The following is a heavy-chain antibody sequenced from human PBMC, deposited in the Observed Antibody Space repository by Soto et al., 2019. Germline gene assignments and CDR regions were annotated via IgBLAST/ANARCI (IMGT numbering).Heavy chain of an antibody. V-gene: IGHV3-30-3*01. CDR1: GFTFSSYA. Sequence: GGSLRLSCAASGFTFSSYAMHWVRQAPGKGLEWVAVISYDGSNKYYADSVKGRFTISRDNSKNTLYLQMNSLRAEDTAVYYCARDLPRKYSSRWVYYYYGMDVWGQGTTVTVSS. CDR3: ARDLPRKYSSRWVYYYYGMDV. CDR2: ISYDGSNK. D-gene: IGHD6-13*01. J-gene: IGHJ6*02.